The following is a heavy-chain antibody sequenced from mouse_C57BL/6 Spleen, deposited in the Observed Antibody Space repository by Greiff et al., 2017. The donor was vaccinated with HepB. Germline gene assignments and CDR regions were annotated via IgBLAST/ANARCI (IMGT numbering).Heavy chain of an antibody. D-gene: IGHD3-2*02. Sequence: VQLQQSGPELVKPGASVKISCKASGYAFSSSWMNWVKQRPGKGLEWIGRIYPGDGDTHYKGKFKGKATLTADKSSSTAYMQLSSLTSEDSAVYFVARRVCSSGYVDYFDYWGQGTTLTVSS. CDR2: IYPGDGDT. CDR1: GYAFSSSW. V-gene: IGHV1-82*01. J-gene: IGHJ2*01. CDR3: ARRVCSSGYVDYFDY.